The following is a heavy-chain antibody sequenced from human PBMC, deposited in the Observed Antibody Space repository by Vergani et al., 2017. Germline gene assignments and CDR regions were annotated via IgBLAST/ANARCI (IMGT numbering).Heavy chain of an antibody. CDR2: IYYSGST. CDR1: GGSISSSSYY. CDR3: ASTYIVNYYYYMDV. Sequence: QLQLQESGPGLVKPSETLALTCTVSGGSISSSSYYWGWIRQPPGKGLEWIGSIYYSGSTYYNPSLKSRVTISVDTSKNQFSLKLSSVTAADTAVYYCASTYIVNYYYYMDVWGKGTTVTVSS. D-gene: IGHD2-15*01. J-gene: IGHJ6*03. V-gene: IGHV4-39*01.